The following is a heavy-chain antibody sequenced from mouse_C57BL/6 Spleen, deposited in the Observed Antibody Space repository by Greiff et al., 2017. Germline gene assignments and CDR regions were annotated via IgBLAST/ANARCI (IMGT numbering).Heavy chain of an antibody. CDR2: IYPSDSET. V-gene: IGHV1-61*01. Sequence: QVQLQQPGAELVRPGSSVKLSCKASGYTFTSYWMDWVKQRPGQGLEWIGNIYPSDSETHYNQKFKGKATLTVDKSSSTAYMQLSSLTSEDSAVYYCARDYGSSYGAMDYWGQGTSVTVSS. D-gene: IGHD1-1*01. J-gene: IGHJ4*01. CDR3: ARDYGSSYGAMDY. CDR1: GYTFTSYW.